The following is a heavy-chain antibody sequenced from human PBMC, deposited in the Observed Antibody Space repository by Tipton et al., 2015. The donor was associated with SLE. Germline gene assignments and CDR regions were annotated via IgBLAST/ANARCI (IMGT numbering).Heavy chain of an antibody. J-gene: IGHJ3*02. V-gene: IGHV4-38-2*02. Sequence: TLSLTCTVSGYSITSGDYWGWIRQPPGKGLEWIAIISHTESTYYNPSLKSRVTISIDTSRNQFSLRLSSVTAAETAVYYCARRTTRSSGHFGAFDIWGQGTMVTVSS. D-gene: IGHD3-22*01. CDR2: ISHTEST. CDR3: ARRTTRSSGHFGAFDI. CDR1: GYSITSGDY.